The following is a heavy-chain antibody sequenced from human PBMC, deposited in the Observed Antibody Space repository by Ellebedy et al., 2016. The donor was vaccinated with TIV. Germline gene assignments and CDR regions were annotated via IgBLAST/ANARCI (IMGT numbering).Heavy chain of an antibody. Sequence: GESLKISCEASGFTFTSYGIHWVRQAPNKGLEWVAFIRYDGTNNYYADSVKGRFTISRDNSKNTLFLQMNTLRTEDTAVYYCAKERAYFESNGFSSYFDYWGQGTPVTVSS. D-gene: IGHD3-22*01. CDR1: GFTFTSYG. CDR2: IRYDGTNN. J-gene: IGHJ4*02. V-gene: IGHV3-30*02. CDR3: AKERAYFESNGFSSYFDY.